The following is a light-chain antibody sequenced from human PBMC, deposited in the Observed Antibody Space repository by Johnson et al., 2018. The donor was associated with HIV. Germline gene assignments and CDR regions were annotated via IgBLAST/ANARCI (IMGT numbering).Light chain of an antibody. V-gene: IGLV1-51*02. J-gene: IGLJ1*01. CDR3: GTWDGSMSAGV. CDR1: SSNIGNNY. CDR2: ENN. Sequence: SVLTQPPSVSAAAGQKVTISCSGSSSNIGNNYVSWYQQFPGTAPKLLIYENNKRPSGIPDRFSGPKSGTSTTLGITGLQTGDEADYYCGTWDGSMSAGVFGTGTKVTVL.